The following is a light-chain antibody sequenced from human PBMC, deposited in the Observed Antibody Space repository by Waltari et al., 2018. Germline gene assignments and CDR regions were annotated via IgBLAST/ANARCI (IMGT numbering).Light chain of an antibody. CDR3: QHRANRPPWT. V-gene: IGKV3-11*01. Sequence: EIVMTQSPATLSLSPGERATLSCRASRSVNNFLLWYQQKPGQSPRLVMIDAASRASGSPARFSGSRSGADFNLTISSLEPDDVAVYYCQHRANRPPWTFGQGTRVEV. CDR2: DAA. CDR1: RSVNNF. J-gene: IGKJ1*01.